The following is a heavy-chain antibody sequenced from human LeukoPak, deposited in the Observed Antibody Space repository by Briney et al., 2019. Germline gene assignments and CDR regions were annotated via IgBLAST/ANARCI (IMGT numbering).Heavy chain of an antibody. CDR2: IYYSGST. V-gene: IGHV4-31*03. CDR1: GGSISSGGYY. CDR3: AREYNWNSLTN. Sequence: PSETLSLTCTVSGGSISSGGYYWSWIRQHPGKGLEWIGYIYYSGSTYYNPSLKSRVTISVDTSKNQFSLKLSSVTAADTAVCYCAREYNWNSLTNWGQGTLVTVSS. D-gene: IGHD1/OR15-1a*01. J-gene: IGHJ4*02.